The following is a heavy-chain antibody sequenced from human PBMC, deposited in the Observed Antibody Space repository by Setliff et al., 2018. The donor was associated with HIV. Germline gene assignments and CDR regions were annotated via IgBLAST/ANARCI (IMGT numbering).Heavy chain of an antibody. CDR3: ARGYEGSSPGGAFDI. Sequence: SETLSLTCAVYGDSLNGYSWNWVRQPPGKGLEWIGAFIHSGNTTYNPSVRSRVTTSMDSSMNQFSLKLTSVTAADTAVYYCARGYEGSSPGGAFDIWGLGTMVTVSS. D-gene: IGHD6-6*01. J-gene: IGHJ3*02. CDR1: GDSLNGYS. CDR2: FIHSGNT. V-gene: IGHV4-34*01.